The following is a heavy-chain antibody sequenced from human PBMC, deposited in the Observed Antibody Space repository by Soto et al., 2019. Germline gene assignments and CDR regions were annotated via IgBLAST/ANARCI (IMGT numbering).Heavy chain of an antibody. CDR1: GFTFSDYH. CDR2: MSNSGNLI. Sequence: GGSLRLSCAASGFTFSDYHMNWVRQPPGKGLEWVSSMSNSGNLIDYADSVKGRFTISRDNAKKSLFLQMNSLRAEDTAVYYCARDSLSGYDFNYWGQGTLVTVSS. V-gene: IGHV3-11*01. J-gene: IGHJ4*02. D-gene: IGHD5-12*01. CDR3: ARDSLSGYDFNY.